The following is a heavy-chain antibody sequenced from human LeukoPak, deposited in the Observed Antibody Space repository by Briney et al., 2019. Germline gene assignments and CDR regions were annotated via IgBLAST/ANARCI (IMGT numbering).Heavy chain of an antibody. CDR3: ASLRERSYYARGFDY. J-gene: IGHJ4*02. V-gene: IGHV4-39*01. Sequence: SETLSLTCTVSGGSISSSSYYRGWIRQPPGKGLEWIGSIYYSSSTYYNPSLKSRVTISVDTSKNQFSLKLSSVTAADTAVYYCASLRERSYYARGFDYWGQGTLVTVSS. D-gene: IGHD1-26*01. CDR1: GGSISSSSYY. CDR2: IYYSSST.